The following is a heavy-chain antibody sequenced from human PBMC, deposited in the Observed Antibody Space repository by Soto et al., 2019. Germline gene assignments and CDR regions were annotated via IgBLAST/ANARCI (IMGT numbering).Heavy chain of an antibody. D-gene: IGHD6-13*01. CDR1: GFTFSDYY. CDR3: ASVGPIAARKYYYYMDV. J-gene: IGHJ6*03. V-gene: IGHV3-11*01. CDR2: ISSSGSTI. Sequence: SGGSLRLSCAASGFTFSDYYMSWIRQAPGKGLEWVSYISSSGSTIYYADSVKGRFTISRDNAKNSLYLQMNSLRAEDTAVYYCASVGPIAARKYYYYMDVWGKGTTVTVS.